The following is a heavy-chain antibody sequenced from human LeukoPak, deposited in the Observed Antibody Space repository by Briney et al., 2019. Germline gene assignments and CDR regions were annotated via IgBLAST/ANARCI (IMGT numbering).Heavy chain of an antibody. CDR1: GFTFRTYG. D-gene: IGHD3-10*01. CDR3: ARDLWTMVRGVPYYFDY. J-gene: IGHJ4*02. V-gene: IGHV3-21*01. Sequence: PGGSLRLSCAASGFTFRTYGMHWVRQAPGKGLECVSSISSSSSYIYYADSVKGRFTISKDNAKNSLYLQMNSLRAEDTAVYYCARDLWTMVRGVPYYFDYWGQGTLVTVSS. CDR2: ISSSSSYI.